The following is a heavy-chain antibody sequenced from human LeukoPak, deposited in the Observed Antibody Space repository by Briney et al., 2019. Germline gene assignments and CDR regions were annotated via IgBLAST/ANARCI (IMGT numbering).Heavy chain of an antibody. D-gene: IGHD3-22*01. CDR3: TRRQTDDSSGYYAY. CDR2: IRSKANSYAT. Sequence: GGSLRLSCAASGFTFSDSAMHWVRQASGKGLEWVGRIRSKANSYATAYAASVKGRFTISRDDSKNTAYLQMNSLKTEDTAVYYCTRRQTDDSSGYYAYWGQGTLVTVSA. CDR1: GFTFSDSA. J-gene: IGHJ4*02. V-gene: IGHV3-73*01.